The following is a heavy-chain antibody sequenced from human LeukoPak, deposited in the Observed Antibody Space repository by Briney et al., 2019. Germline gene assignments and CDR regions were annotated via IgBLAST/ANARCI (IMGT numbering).Heavy chain of an antibody. J-gene: IGHJ4*02. Sequence: GGSLRLSCAASGFTFSSYAMHWVRQAPGKGLEWVSGISWNSGSIGYADSVKGRFTISRDNAKNSLYLQMNSLRAEDTALYYCAKGDKLRYFDWLFGYWGQGTLVTVSS. CDR1: GFTFSSYA. CDR2: ISWNSGSI. V-gene: IGHV3-9*01. D-gene: IGHD3-9*01. CDR3: AKGDKLRYFDWLFGY.